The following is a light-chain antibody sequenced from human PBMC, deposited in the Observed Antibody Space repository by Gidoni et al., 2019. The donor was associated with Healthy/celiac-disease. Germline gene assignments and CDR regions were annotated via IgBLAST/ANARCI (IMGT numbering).Light chain of an antibody. CDR3: QQYDNLPPPT. J-gene: IGKJ4*02. V-gene: IGKV1-33*01. CDR1: QDISNY. Sequence: DIQMTQSPSSLSASVGDRVTITCQASQDISNYLNWYQQKPGKAPKLLIYDASNLETRVPSRFSGSGSGTDFTFTISSLQPEDIATYYCQQYDNLPPPTFXGXTKVEIK. CDR2: DAS.